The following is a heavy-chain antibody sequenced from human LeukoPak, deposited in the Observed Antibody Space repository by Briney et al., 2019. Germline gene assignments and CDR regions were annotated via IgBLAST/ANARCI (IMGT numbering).Heavy chain of an antibody. CDR2: INHSGST. V-gene: IGHV4-34*01. J-gene: IGHJ4*02. Sequence: SETLSLTCAVYGGSFSGYYWSWIRQPPGKGLEWIGEINHSGSTNYNPSLKSRVTISVDTSKNQFSLKLSSVTAADTAVYYCARVGITIFGVVKGFDYWGQGTLVPVSS. CDR3: ARVGITIFGVVKGFDY. CDR1: GGSFSGYY. D-gene: IGHD3-3*01.